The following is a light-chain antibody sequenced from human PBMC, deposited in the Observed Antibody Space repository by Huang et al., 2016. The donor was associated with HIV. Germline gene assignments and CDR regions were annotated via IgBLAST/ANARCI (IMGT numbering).Light chain of an antibody. CDR2: LGS. J-gene: IGKJ1*01. CDR1: QSLLHSNGYNY. CDR3: MQALQPPPT. Sequence: DIVMTQSPLSLPVTPGEPASISCRSSQSLLHSNGYNYLDWYLQKPGHSPQLLIYLGSNRASGVPDRFSGSGSGTDFTLKISRVEAEDVGVYYCMQALQPPPTFGQGTKVEIK. V-gene: IGKV2-28*01.